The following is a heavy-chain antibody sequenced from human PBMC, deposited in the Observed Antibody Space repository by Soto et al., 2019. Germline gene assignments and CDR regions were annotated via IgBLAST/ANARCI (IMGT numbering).Heavy chain of an antibody. J-gene: IGHJ4*02. Sequence: PGGSLRLSCTASGFTFSDYAMSWFRQAPGKGLEWVGFIRSRAYGGTTEYAASVKGRFTISRDDSKSIAYLQMNSLKTEDTAVYYCTRDKQWLVPYWGQGTLVTVSS. CDR1: GFTFSDYA. CDR2: IRSRAYGGTT. D-gene: IGHD6-19*01. V-gene: IGHV3-49*03. CDR3: TRDKQWLVPY.